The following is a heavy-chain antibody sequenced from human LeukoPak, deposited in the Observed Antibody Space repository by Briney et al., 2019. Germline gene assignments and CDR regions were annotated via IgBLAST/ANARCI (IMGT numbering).Heavy chain of an antibody. CDR3: ASFGTKAYMDV. J-gene: IGHJ6*03. Sequence: SVKVSXKASGGTLSSYAISWVRQAPGQGLEWMGGIIPIFGTANYAQKFQGRVTITADESTSTAYMELSSLRSEDTAVYYCASFGTKAYMDVWGKGTTVTVSS. CDR1: GGTLSSYA. V-gene: IGHV1-69*01. CDR2: IIPIFGTA. D-gene: IGHD2-8*01.